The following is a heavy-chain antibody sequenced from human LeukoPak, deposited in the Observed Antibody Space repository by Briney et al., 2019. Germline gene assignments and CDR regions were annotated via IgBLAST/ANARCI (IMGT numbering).Heavy chain of an antibody. CDR3: ASLTGYNSGWYRGDLDY. D-gene: IGHD6-19*01. V-gene: IGHV3-48*01. CDR2: ISRSSSTI. CDR1: GFTSSSYS. J-gene: IGHJ4*02. Sequence: GGSLRLSCAASGFTSSSYSMNWVCQAPGEGLERVSYISRSSSTIYYAVSGKVRLTIYRDNAKNSLYLKTNSLGAEDTAVYYCASLTGYNSGWYRGDLDYWGQGTLVTVSS.